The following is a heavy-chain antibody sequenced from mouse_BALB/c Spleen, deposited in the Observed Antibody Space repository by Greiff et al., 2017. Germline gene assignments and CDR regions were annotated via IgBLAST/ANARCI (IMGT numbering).Heavy chain of an antibody. CDR3: AIPLYYAMDY. V-gene: IGHV1-80*01. CDR1: GYAFSSYW. J-gene: IGHJ4*01. Sequence: QVQLKESGAELVRPGSSVKISCKASGYAFSSYWMNWVKQRPGQGLEWIGQIYPGDGDTNYNGKFKGKATLTADKSSSTAYMQLSSLTSEDSAVYFCAIPLYYAMDYWGQGTSVTVSS. CDR2: IYPGDGDT.